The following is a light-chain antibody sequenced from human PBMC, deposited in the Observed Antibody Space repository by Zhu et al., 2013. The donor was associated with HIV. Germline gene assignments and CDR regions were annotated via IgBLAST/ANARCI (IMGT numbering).Light chain of an antibody. Sequence: DIVLTQSPGTLSLSPGDTATLSCRASQFVGSSTFLAWYQQKRGQAPRLLIYDASSRATGIPDRFRGSGSGTDFTLTISRLEPEDFAVYYCQQYGTSLITFGGGTTVEIK. CDR3: QQYGTSLIT. V-gene: IGKV3-20*01. J-gene: IGKJ4*01. CDR1: QFVGSSTF. CDR2: DAS.